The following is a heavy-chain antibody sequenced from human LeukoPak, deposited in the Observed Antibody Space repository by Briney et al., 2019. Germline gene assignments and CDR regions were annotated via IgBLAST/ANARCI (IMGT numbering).Heavy chain of an antibody. Sequence: SETLSLTCAVYGGSFSGYYWSWIRQPPGEGLEWIGEINHSGSTNYNPSLKSRVTISVDTSKNQFSLKLSSVTAADTAVYYCARGDDSSVYYYYYGIDVWGQGTTVTVSS. CDR2: INHSGST. J-gene: IGHJ6*02. CDR1: GGSFSGYY. V-gene: IGHV4-34*01. D-gene: IGHD3-22*01. CDR3: ARGDDSSVYYYYYGIDV.